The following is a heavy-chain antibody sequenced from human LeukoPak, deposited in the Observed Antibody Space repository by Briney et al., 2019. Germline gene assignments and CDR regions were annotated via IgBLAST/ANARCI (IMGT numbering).Heavy chain of an antibody. CDR3: AKDWHDTSGYYYRTALFDY. V-gene: IGHV3-23*01. J-gene: IGHJ4*02. CDR2: ISGSGGST. Sequence: GSLRLSCAASGFTFSNYAMNWVRQAPGKGLEWVSTISGSGGSTYYADSVKGRFTISRGNSKNTLYLQMNSLRDEDTAVYYCAKDWHDTSGYYYRTALFDYWGQGTLVTVSS. CDR1: GFTFSNYA. D-gene: IGHD3-22*01.